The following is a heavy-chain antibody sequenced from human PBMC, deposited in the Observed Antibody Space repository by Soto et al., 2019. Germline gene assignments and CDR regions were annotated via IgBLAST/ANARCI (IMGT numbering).Heavy chain of an antibody. CDR2: IGSSSGYI. CDR3: ARVTGAPYSV. V-gene: IGHV3-21*01. D-gene: IGHD3-9*01. Sequence: VGSRRLSCAASGFTFSSYAMSWVRQAPGKGLEWVSAIGSSSGYIYYADSVKGRFTISRDTAKNSLFLQMNSLRAEDTAVYYCARVTGAPYSVGGQGATVTVSS. J-gene: IGHJ6*02. CDR1: GFTFSSYA.